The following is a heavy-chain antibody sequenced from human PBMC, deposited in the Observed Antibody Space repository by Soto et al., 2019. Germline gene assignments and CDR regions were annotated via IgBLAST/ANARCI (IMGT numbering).Heavy chain of an antibody. CDR3: ARDPNAERFHEAFDI. CDR2: IYYSGST. V-gene: IGHV4-31*02. D-gene: IGHD1-1*01. J-gene: IGHJ3*02. CDR1: GGSISSGGYY. Sequence: SETLSLTCTVSGGSISSGGYYRSWIRQHPGKGLEWIGYIYYSGSTYYNPSLTSRVTISVDTSKNQFSLRLSSVTAADTAVYYCARDPNAERFHEAFDIWGQGTMVTVSS.